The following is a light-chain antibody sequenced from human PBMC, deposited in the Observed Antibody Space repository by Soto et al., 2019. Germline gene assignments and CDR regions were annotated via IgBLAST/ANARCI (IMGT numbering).Light chain of an antibody. CDR3: QHYNNWPFT. V-gene: IGKV3-15*01. Sequence: EIVMTQSPATLSVSPGERATPSCRAGQSVSSNLAWYQQKPGQAPTLLIYGASARATGIPVRFSGSRSGTEFTLTISSLQSEDFAVYYCQHYNNWPFTFGQGTKLEIK. J-gene: IGKJ2*01. CDR2: GAS. CDR1: QSVSSN.